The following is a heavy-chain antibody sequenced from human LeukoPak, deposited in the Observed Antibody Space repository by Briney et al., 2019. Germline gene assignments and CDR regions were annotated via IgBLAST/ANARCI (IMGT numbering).Heavy chain of an antibody. J-gene: IGHJ4*02. D-gene: IGHD2-21*02. Sequence: ASVKVSCKASGYTFTSYGISWVRQAPGQGLEWMGWISAYNGNTNYAQKLQGRVTMTTDTSTSTAYMELRSLRSDDTAVYYCARVLAYCGGDPTCSAFDYWGQGTLVTVSS. CDR3: ARVLAYCGGDPTCSAFDY. CDR2: ISAYNGNT. V-gene: IGHV1-18*01. CDR1: GYTFTSYG.